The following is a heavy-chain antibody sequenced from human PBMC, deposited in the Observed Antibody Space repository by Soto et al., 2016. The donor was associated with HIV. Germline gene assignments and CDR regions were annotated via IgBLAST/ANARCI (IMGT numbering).Heavy chain of an antibody. CDR3: AKDRYYDSSGPNSGFDY. J-gene: IGHJ4*02. CDR1: GFTFSSYA. Sequence: EVQLLESGGGLIQPGGSLRLSCAASGFTFSSYAMSWVRQPPGKGLEWVSAISGSGGSTYYADSVKGRFTISRDNSENTLYLQMNSLRAEDTAVYYCAKDRYYDSSGPNSGFDYWGQGNPGHRLL. D-gene: IGHD3-22*01. CDR2: ISGSGGST. V-gene: IGHV3-23*01.